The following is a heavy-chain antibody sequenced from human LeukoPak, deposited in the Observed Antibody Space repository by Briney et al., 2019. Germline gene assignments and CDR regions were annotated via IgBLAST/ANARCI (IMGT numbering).Heavy chain of an antibody. CDR1: GGSFSGYY. Sequence: SETLSLTCAVYGGSFSGYYWSWIRQPPGKGLEWIGEINHSGSTNYNPSLKSRVTISVDTSKNQFSLKLSSVTAADTAVYYCARGRVKNTVWGSYRSGYYFDYWGQGTLVTVSS. J-gene: IGHJ4*02. D-gene: IGHD3-16*02. CDR2: INHSGST. CDR3: ARGRVKNTVWGSYRSGYYFDY. V-gene: IGHV4-34*01.